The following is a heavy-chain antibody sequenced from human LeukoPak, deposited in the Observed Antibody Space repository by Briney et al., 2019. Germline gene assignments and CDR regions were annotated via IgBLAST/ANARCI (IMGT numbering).Heavy chain of an antibody. J-gene: IGHJ6*03. CDR1: GFTFSSYA. Sequence: GGSLRLSCAASGFTFSSYAMSWVRQAPGKGLECVSSISHDGYRTYYADSVKGWFTISRDDSKNTLSLQMNSLRAEDMALYYCAKDNGGHYYYMDVWGKGTTVTVSS. CDR3: AKDNGGHYYYMDV. CDR2: ISHDGYRT. V-gene: IGHV3-23*01.